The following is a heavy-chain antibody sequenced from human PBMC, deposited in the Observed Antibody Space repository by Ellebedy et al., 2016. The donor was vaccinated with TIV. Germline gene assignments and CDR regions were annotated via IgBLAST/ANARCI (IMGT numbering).Heavy chain of an antibody. J-gene: IGHJ6*02. CDR1: GFTFSSYG. CDR3: ARGETTVTTMDV. V-gene: IGHV3-30*03. CDR2: ISYDGSNK. D-gene: IGHD4-17*01. Sequence: GGSLRLXCAASGFTFSSYGMHWVRQAPGKGLEWVAVISYDGSNKYYADSVKGRFTISRDNSKNTLYLQMNSLRAEDTAVYYCARGETTVTTMDVWGQGTTVTVSS.